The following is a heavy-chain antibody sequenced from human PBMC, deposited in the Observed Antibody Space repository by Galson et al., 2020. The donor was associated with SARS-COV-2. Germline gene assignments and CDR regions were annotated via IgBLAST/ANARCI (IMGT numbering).Heavy chain of an antibody. CDR1: GFTFTDYS. Sequence: ASVKVSCKASGFTFTDYSFYWVRQAPGQGLEWMGISNPNGGSTSNAQKFQGIVTMTRDTSTSTVYMELNSLRSDDTAVHYCARQRLVVPAGHDGGLDYSGQGTLVTVSS. CDR2: SNPNGGST. J-gene: IGHJ4*02. D-gene: IGHD2-2*01. V-gene: IGHV1-46*01. CDR3: ARQRLVVPAGHDGGLDY.